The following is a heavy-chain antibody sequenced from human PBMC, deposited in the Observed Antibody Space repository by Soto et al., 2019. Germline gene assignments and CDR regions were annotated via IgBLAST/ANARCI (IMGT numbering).Heavy chain of an antibody. Sequence: SVKVSCKASAGTFRIYAISCVRQAPGQGLEWMGGIIPIFGTVNYAQKFQGRVTITADESTSTAYMELSSLRSEDTAVYYCARYSNYVNNWFDPWGQGTLVTVSS. V-gene: IGHV1-69*13. D-gene: IGHD4-4*01. CDR2: IIPIFGTV. CDR3: ARYSNYVNNWFDP. J-gene: IGHJ5*02. CDR1: AGTFRIYA.